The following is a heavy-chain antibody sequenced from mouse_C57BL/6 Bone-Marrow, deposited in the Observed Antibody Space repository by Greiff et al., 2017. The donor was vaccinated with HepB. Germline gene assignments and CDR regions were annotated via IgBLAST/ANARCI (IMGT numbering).Heavy chain of an antibody. CDR3: ARWGYYGSSSYWYFDV. D-gene: IGHD1-1*01. CDR1: GYTFPNYW. CDR2: IYPGGGYT. J-gene: IGHJ1*03. Sequence: QVQLQQSGAELVRPGTSVKMSCKASGYTFPNYWIGWAKQRPGHGLEWIGDIYPGGGYTNYNEKFKGKATLTADKSSSTAYMQFSSLTSEDSAIYYCARWGYYGSSSYWYFDVWGTGTTVTVSS. V-gene: IGHV1-63*01.